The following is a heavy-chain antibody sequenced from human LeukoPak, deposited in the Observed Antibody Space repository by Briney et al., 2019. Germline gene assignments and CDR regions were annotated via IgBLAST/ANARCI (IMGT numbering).Heavy chain of an antibody. D-gene: IGHD6-6*01. CDR1: GFTVSSNY. CDR3: VRGTRSNSF. Sequence: PGGSLRLSCAASGFTVSSNYMSWVRQAPGKGLEWVSVIYSGGSTYYADSVKGRFTISRDNAKSSLYLQMNSLRVEDTAVYYCVRGTRSNSFWGQGTQVTVSS. CDR2: IYSGGST. J-gene: IGHJ4*02. V-gene: IGHV3-66*01.